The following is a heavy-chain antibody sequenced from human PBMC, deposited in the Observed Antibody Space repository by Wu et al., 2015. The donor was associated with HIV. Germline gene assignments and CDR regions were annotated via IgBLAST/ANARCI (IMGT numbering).Heavy chain of an antibody. Sequence: QVQLVQSGAEVKKPGASVKVSCKASGYTFTSYGINWVRQAPGQGLEWMGWISAYNGNTNYAQKLQGRVTMTTDTSTSTAYMELRSLRSDDTAVYYCVTSSVAHYRRRSYYYMDVWGKGDHESPSP. CDR3: VTSSVAHYRRRSYYYMDV. V-gene: IGHV1-18*01. CDR1: GYTFTSYG. CDR2: ISAYNGNT. D-gene: IGHD3-10*01. J-gene: IGHJ6*03.